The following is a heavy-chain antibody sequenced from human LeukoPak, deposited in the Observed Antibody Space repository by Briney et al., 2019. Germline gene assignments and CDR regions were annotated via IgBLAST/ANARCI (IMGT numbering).Heavy chain of an antibody. J-gene: IGHJ3*02. CDR1: GGSFSGYY. CDR3: ASWVRRITMIVVVPDAFDI. D-gene: IGHD3-22*01. CDR2: INHSGST. Sequence: SETLSLTCAVYGGSFSGYYWSWIRQPPGRGLEWIGEINHSGSTNYNPSLKSRVTISVDTSKNQFSLRLNSVTAADTAVYYCASWVRRITMIVVVPDAFDIWGQGTMVTVSS. V-gene: IGHV4-34*01.